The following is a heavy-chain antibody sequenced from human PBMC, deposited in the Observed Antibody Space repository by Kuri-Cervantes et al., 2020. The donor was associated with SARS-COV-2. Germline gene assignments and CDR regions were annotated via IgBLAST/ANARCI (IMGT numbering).Heavy chain of an antibody. CDR3: ARDTKAAAIFGVVMGYVWFDP. V-gene: IGHV1-3*01. CDR1: GYTFTSYA. J-gene: IGHJ5*02. D-gene: IGHD3-3*01. CDR2: INAGNGNT. Sequence: ASVKVSCKASGYTFTSYAMHWVRQAPGQRLEWMGWINAGNGNTKYSQKFQGRVTITRDTSASTAYMELSSLRSEDTAVYYCARDTKAAAIFGVVMGYVWFDPWGQGTLVTVSS.